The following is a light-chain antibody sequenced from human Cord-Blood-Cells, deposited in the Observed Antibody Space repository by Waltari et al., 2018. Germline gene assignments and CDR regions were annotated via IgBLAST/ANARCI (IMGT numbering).Light chain of an antibody. V-gene: IGLV2-23*01. J-gene: IGLJ3*02. Sequence: QSALTQPASVSGSPGQSITISCTGTSSDVGSYNLFSWYQQHPGKAPKHMIYEGSKRPSVVSNRFSGSKSGNTASLTISGLQAEDEADYYCCSYAGSSTPNWVFGGGTKLTVL. CDR2: EGS. CDR1: SSDVGSYNL. CDR3: CSYAGSSTPNWV.